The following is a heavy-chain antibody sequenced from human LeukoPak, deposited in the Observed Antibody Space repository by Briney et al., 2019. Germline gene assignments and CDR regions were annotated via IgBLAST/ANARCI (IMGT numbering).Heavy chain of an antibody. Sequence: GGSLRLSCAASGFAFSSFEMHWVRQAPGKGLEWVSYISGSGITKNYADSVRGRFTISRDNAKNSLYLQLNSLRVEDTAVYYCARDQSIVGAPEAFDYWGQGTLVTVSS. CDR3: ARDQSIVGAPEAFDY. D-gene: IGHD1-26*01. CDR1: GFAFSSFE. J-gene: IGHJ4*02. CDR2: ISGSGITK. V-gene: IGHV3-48*03.